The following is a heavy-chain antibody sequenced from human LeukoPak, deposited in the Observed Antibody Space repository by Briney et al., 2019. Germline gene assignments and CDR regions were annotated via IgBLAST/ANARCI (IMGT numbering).Heavy chain of an antibody. J-gene: IGHJ3*02. V-gene: IGHV3-11*05. D-gene: IGHD3-10*01. CDR3: ARDRSRITMVRGVIDDAFDI. CDR1: GFTFSDYY. Sequence: PGGSLRLSCAASGFTFSDYYMSWIRQAPGKGLEWVSYISSSSSYTNYADSVKGRFTISRDNAKNSLYLQMNSLRAEDTAVYYCARDRSRITMVRGVIDDAFDIWGQGTMVTVSS. CDR2: ISSSSSYT.